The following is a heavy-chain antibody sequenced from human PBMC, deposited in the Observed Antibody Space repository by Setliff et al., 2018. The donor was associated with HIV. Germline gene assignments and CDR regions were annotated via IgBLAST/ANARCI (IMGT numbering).Heavy chain of an antibody. V-gene: IGHV4-39*01. J-gene: IGHJ4*02. CDR1: GDSTSSSSSY. CDR3: ARTRGYTYGYIDS. D-gene: IGHD5-18*01. Sequence: PSETLSLTCTVSGDSTSSSSSYWGWSRQPPGKGLEWIGSIYYSGRTYYNPSLKSRVTISVDTSKNQFSLKLNSVTAADTAVYYCARTRGYTYGYIDSWAQGTLVTVSS. CDR2: IYYSGRT.